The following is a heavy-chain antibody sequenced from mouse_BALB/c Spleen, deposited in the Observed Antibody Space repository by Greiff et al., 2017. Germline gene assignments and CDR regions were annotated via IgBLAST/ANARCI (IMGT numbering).Heavy chain of an antibody. CDR1: GFTFSSYT. D-gene: IGHD3-3*01. CDR3: TRGGTWDD. J-gene: IGHJ3*01. V-gene: IGHV5-6-4*01. CDR2: ISSGGSYT. Sequence: VESGGGLVKPGGSLKLSCAASGFTFSSYTMSWVRQTPEKRLEWVATISSGGSYTYYPDSVKGRFTISRDNAKNTLYLQMSSLKSEDTAMYYCTRGGTWDDWGQGTLVTVSA.